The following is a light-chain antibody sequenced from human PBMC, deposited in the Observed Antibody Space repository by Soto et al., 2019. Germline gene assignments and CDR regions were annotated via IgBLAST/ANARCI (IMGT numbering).Light chain of an antibody. Sequence: EIVLTQSPGTLSLSPGERATLSCRASQSVSNSYLAWYQQKPGQAPSLLIYGASSRATGIPDRFSGSGSGTDFTITISRLEPEDFAVYYCQQYRSSPPYTFGQGTKLEIK. J-gene: IGKJ2*01. CDR3: QQYRSSPPYT. CDR1: QSVSNSY. V-gene: IGKV3-20*01. CDR2: GAS.